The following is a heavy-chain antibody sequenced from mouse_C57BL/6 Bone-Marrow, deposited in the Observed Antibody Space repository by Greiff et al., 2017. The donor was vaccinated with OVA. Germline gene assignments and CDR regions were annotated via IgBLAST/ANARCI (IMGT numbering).Heavy chain of an antibody. D-gene: IGHD2-5*01. CDR3: AREHYSNSYAMDY. Sequence: QVQLQQSGAELVRPGTSVKLSCKASGYTFTNYWIGWAKQRPGHGLEWIGDLYPGGGYTNYNAKFKCKATLTADKSSSTAYMQFSSLTSEDSAIYYCAREHYSNSYAMDYWGQGTSGTVSS. CDR1: GYTFTNYW. J-gene: IGHJ4*01. CDR2: LYPGGGYT. V-gene: IGHV1-63*01.